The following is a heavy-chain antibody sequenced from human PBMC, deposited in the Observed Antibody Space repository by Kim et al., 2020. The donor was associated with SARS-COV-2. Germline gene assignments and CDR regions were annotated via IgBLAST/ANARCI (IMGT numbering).Heavy chain of an antibody. CDR3: ARGGSSGYSCWYFDL. D-gene: IGHD3-22*01. CDR2: IGTAGDT. V-gene: IGHV3-13*01. J-gene: IGHJ2*01. Sequence: GGSLRLSCAASGFTFSSYDMHWVRQATGKGLEWVSAIGTAGDTYYPGSVKGRFTISRENANNSLYLQMNSLRAGDTAVYYCARGGSSGYSCWYFDLWGRDTLVTVYS. CDR1: GFTFSSYD.